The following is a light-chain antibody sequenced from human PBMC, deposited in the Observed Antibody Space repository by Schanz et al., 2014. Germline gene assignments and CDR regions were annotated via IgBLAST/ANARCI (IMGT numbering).Light chain of an antibody. J-gene: IGKJ1*01. V-gene: IGKV1-39*01. CDR3: QQSYNTPPWT. CDR1: QSIGSN. CDR2: VAS. Sequence: DIQMTQSPSTLSASIGDRVTITCRASQSIGSNLNWYQKKPGKAPKLLIYVASSLQSGVPSRFSGSGSGTDFTLTISSLQPEDFATYYCQQSYNTPPWTFGQGTKVEI.